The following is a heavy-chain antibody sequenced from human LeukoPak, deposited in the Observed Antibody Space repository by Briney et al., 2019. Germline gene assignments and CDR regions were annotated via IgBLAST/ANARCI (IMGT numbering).Heavy chain of an antibody. Sequence: ASVKVSCTASGYTFTGYYMHWVRQAPGQGLEWMGCINPNGGGTNYPQKFQGRFTMTRDTSINTPYMEVNRLRADDTAVYYCARDPVAVHTRVFYYWGERNLVTASS. CDR1: GYTFTGYY. J-gene: IGHJ4*02. CDR2: INPNGGGT. D-gene: IGHD6-19*01. CDR3: ARDPVAVHTRVFYY. V-gene: IGHV1-2*02.